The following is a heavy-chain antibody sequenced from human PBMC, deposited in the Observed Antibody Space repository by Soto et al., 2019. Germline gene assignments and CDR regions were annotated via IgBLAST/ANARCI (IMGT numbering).Heavy chain of an antibody. CDR2: ISSDGRNE. J-gene: IGHJ4*02. V-gene: IGHV3-30*03. Sequence: QVRLVESGGGVVEPGRSLRLSCVASGFTINRFGMEWVRQAPGKGLEWVALISSDGRNEYYSDSVKGRFTISRDMSKNTVYLQMNSLRVEDTAVYYCGSVADYWGQGTLVTVSS. CDR3: GSVADY. D-gene: IGHD2-21*01. CDR1: GFTINRFG.